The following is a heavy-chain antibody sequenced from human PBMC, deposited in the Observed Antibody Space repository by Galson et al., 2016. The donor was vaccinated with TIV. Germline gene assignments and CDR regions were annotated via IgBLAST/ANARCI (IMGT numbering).Heavy chain of an antibody. V-gene: IGHV1-18*04. CDR1: GYTFTNYG. CDR2: ISGYDSNR. D-gene: IGHD2-2*01. CDR3: ARDAPYASAWGIDY. Sequence: SVKVSCKASGYTFTNYGISWVRQAPGQGLEWMGWISGYDSNREYAQKVQGRVTMSIDTSTSTAYMEVRSLKSDDTAVYYCARDAPYASAWGIDYWGQGTLVTVSP. J-gene: IGHJ4*02.